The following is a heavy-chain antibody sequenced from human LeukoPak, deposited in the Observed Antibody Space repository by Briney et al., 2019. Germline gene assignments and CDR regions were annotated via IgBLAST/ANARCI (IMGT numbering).Heavy chain of an antibody. CDR2: INHSGST. V-gene: IGHV4-34*01. CDR3: AGPSGDYASDAFDI. CDR1: GGSFSGYY. Sequence: SETLSLTCAVCGGSFSGYYWSWIRQPPGKGLEWIGEINHSGSTNYNPSLKSRVTISVDTSKNQFSLKLSSVTAADTAVYYCAGPSGDYASDAFDIWGQGTMVTVSS. D-gene: IGHD4-17*01. J-gene: IGHJ3*02.